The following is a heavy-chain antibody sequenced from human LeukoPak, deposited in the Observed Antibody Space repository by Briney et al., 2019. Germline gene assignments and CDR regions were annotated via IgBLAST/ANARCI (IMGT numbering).Heavy chain of an antibody. D-gene: IGHD3-22*01. J-gene: IGHJ4*02. CDR1: RYSISSGYY. V-gene: IGHV4-38-2*02. Sequence: PSETLSLTCTVSRYSISSGYYWGWIRQPPGKGLEWIGSIYYSGSTYYNPSLKSRVTISVDTSKNQFSLKLSSVTAADTAVYYCARRGKYYYDSSGYHWGQGTLVTVSS. CDR2: IYYSGST. CDR3: ARRGKYYYDSSGYH.